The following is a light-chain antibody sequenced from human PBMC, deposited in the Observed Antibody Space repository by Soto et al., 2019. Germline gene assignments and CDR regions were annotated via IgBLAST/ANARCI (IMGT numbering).Light chain of an antibody. CDR3: QQYYSTPLYT. V-gene: IGKV4-1*01. J-gene: IGKJ2*01. CDR2: WAS. Sequence: DIVMTQSPDSLAVSLGERATINCKSSQSVLYYSNNKNDLAWYQQKPGQSPKLLIYWASTRESGVPDRFSGSGSGTDFTLTISSLQAEDVAVYYCQQYYSTPLYTFGQGTKLEIK. CDR1: QSVLYYSNNKND.